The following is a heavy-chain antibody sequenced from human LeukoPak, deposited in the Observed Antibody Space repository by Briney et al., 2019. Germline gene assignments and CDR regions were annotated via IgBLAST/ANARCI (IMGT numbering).Heavy chain of an antibody. CDR1: GFPFSSYW. J-gene: IGHJ3*02. V-gene: IGHV3-7*01. Sequence: TGGSLRLSCVASGFPFSSYWMSWVRQAPGKGLEFVANMKEDGSVKNYVDSVKGRFTISRDNAENSVYLQMSCLRAEDTALYYCARDPGWSSFDIWGQGAMVTVSS. CDR3: ARDPGWSSFDI. CDR2: MKEDGSVK. D-gene: IGHD2-15*01.